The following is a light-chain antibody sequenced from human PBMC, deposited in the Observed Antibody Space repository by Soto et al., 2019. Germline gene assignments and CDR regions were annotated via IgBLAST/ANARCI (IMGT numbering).Light chain of an antibody. CDR2: GAS. V-gene: IGKV3-15*01. CDR1: QSVSSN. CDR3: QQYNSRPAT. Sequence: EIVMTQSPATLSVSPGERATLSCRASQSVSSNLAWYQHKPGQAPRLLIYGASTRATGIPARFSGSGSGTEFTLTINSLQSEDFAVYFCQQYNSRPATFGQGTKVEIK. J-gene: IGKJ1*01.